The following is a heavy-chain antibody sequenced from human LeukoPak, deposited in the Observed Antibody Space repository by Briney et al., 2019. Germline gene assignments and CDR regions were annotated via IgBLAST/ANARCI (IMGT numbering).Heavy chain of an antibody. Sequence: SVKVSCKASGGTFSSYAISWVRQAPGQGLEWMGGIIPMFGTANYAQKFQGRVTITADKSTSTAYMEVSSLRSEDTAVYYCARVLYSSSRASGFDYYYYYYMDVWGKGTTVTVSS. CDR3: ARVLYSSSRASGFDYYYYYYMDV. D-gene: IGHD6-13*01. CDR2: IIPMFGTA. V-gene: IGHV1-69*06. CDR1: GGTFSSYA. J-gene: IGHJ6*03.